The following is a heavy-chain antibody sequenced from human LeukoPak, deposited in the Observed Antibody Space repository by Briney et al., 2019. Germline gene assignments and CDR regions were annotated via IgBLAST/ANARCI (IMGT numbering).Heavy chain of an antibody. CDR3: AKDGEEPYDFWSGYYHYYYYYMDV. Sequence: GGSLRLSCAASGFTFSSYAMSWVRQAPGKGLEWVSAISGSGGSIYYADSVKGRFTISRDNSKNTLYLQMNSLRAEDTAVYYCAKDGEEPYDFWSGYYHYYYYYMDVWGKGTTVTVSS. D-gene: IGHD3-3*01. V-gene: IGHV3-23*01. CDR1: GFTFSSYA. J-gene: IGHJ6*03. CDR2: ISGSGGSI.